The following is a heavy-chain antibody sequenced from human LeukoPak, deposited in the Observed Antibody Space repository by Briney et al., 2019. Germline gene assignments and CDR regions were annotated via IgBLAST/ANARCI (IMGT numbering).Heavy chain of an antibody. D-gene: IGHD5-12*01. V-gene: IGHV1-2*02. CDR2: IKPDSGAT. Sequence: ASVKVSCKASGYTFTGHYIHWVRQAPGQGLEWMGGIKPDSGATNYAQKFQGRVTMTRDTSISTPHMELCRLTSEDTAVYYCARREYRFGDILVYCGQGTLVTVSS. J-gene: IGHJ4*02. CDR1: GYTFTGHY. CDR3: ARREYRFGDILVY.